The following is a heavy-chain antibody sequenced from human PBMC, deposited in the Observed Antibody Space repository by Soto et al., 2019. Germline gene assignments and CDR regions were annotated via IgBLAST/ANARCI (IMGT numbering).Heavy chain of an antibody. D-gene: IGHD2-15*01. CDR2: IIPIFGTA. CDR1: GGTFSSYA. V-gene: IGHV1-69*13. J-gene: IGHJ5*02. Sequence: SVKVSCKASGGTFSSYAISWVRQAPGQGLEWMGGIIPIFGTANYAQKFQSRVTITADESTSTAYMELSSLRSEDTAVYYCARALGYCSGGSCYGFDPWGQGTLVTVSS. CDR3: ARALGYCSGGSCYGFDP.